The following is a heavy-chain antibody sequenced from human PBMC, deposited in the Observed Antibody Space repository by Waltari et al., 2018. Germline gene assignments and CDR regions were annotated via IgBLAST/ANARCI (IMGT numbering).Heavy chain of an antibody. Sequence: WGWIRQPPGKGLEWIGSIYYSGSTYYNPSLKSRVTISVDTSKNQFSLKLSSVTAADTAVYYCARGREYTDSFDYWGQGTLVTVSS. CDR2: IYYSGST. D-gene: IGHD6-6*01. J-gene: IGHJ4*02. CDR3: ARGREYTDSFDY. V-gene: IGHV4-39*07.